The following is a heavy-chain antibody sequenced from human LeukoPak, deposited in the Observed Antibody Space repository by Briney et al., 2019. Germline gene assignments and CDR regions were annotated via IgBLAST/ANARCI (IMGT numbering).Heavy chain of an antibody. Sequence: GRSLRLSCAASGFTFSSYAMHWVRQAPGKGLEWVAVISYDGSNKYYADSVKGRFTISRDNSKNTLYLQMNSLRAEDTAVYYCARDHGTSGWYGHYFDYWGQGILVTVSS. J-gene: IGHJ4*02. CDR3: ARDHGTSGWYGHYFDY. CDR1: GFTFSSYA. D-gene: IGHD6-19*01. V-gene: IGHV3-30*04. CDR2: ISYDGSNK.